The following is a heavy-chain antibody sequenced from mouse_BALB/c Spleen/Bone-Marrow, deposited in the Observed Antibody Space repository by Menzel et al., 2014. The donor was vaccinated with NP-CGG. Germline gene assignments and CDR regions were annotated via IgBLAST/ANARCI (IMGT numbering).Heavy chain of an antibody. CDR1: GFTFSGYT. Sequence: EVQLVESGGGLAQPGGSLKLSCAASGFTFSGYTMSWVRQTPEKRLEWVAFITNGGGNTYYPDTVKGRFTISRDNAKNTLYLQMSSLKSEDTAIYYCTTLTGTSYWGQGTLVTVSA. D-gene: IGHD4-1*01. J-gene: IGHJ3*01. CDR3: TTLTGTSY. V-gene: IGHV5-12-2*01. CDR2: ITNGGGNT.